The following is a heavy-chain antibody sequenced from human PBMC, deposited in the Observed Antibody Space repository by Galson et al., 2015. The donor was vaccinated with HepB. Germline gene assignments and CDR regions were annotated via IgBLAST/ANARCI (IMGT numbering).Heavy chain of an antibody. CDR1: GYSFTSYW. CDR2: IYPGDSDT. D-gene: IGHD3-22*01. V-gene: IGHV5-51*01. Sequence: QSGAEVKKPGESLRISCKGSGYSFTSYWIGWVRQMPGKGLEWMGIIYPGDSDTRYSPSFQGQVTISADKSISTAYLQWSSLKASDTAMYYCARQGVYYYDSSGYYPAPFDYWGQGTLVTVSS. CDR3: ARQGVYYYDSSGYYPAPFDY. J-gene: IGHJ4*02.